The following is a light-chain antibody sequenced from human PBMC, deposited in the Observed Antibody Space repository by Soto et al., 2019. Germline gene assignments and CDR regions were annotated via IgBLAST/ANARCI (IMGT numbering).Light chain of an antibody. CDR3: SSYTTSSTYV. J-gene: IGLJ1*01. Sequence: QSALTQPASVSGSPGQSITISCTGTSSDVGSYNYVSWYQQHPGKAPKVMIYDVSNRPSGVSYRFSCSKSGNTASLTISGLQAEDEAAYYCSSYTTSSTYVFGTGTKLTVL. CDR2: DVS. V-gene: IGLV2-14*01. CDR1: SSDVGSYNY.